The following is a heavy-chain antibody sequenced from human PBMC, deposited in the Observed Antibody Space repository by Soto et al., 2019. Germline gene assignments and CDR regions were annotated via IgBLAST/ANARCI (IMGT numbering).Heavy chain of an antibody. CDR1: GGTFSSYA. V-gene: IGHV1-69*01. D-gene: IGHD3-10*01. CDR2: IIPIFGTA. J-gene: IGHJ6*02. Sequence: QVQLVQSGAEVKKPGSSVKVSCKASGGTFSSYAISWVRQAPGQGLEWMGGIIPIFGTANYAQKFQGRVTITADESTSTAYMELSRLRSEDTAVYYCARGGSGREKDYYGMDVWGQGTTVTVSS. CDR3: ARGGSGREKDYYGMDV.